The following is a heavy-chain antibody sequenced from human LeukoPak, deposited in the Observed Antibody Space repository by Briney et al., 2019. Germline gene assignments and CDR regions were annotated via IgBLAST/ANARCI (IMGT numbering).Heavy chain of an antibody. Sequence: SETLSLTCTVSGVSVSSGSYYWSWIRQPPGKGLEWIGYIYYSGSTNYNPSLKSRVTISVDTSKNQFSLKLSSVTAADTAVYYCARGDYNWNDIRTWGAFDIWGQGTMVTVSS. CDR1: GVSVSSGSYY. V-gene: IGHV4-61*01. CDR2: IYYSGST. CDR3: ARGDYNWNDIRTWGAFDI. J-gene: IGHJ3*02. D-gene: IGHD1-20*01.